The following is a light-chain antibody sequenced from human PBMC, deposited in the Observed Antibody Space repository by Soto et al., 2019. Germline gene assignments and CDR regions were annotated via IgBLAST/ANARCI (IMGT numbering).Light chain of an antibody. CDR2: SVS. Sequence: EIVLTQSPGILSLSPGERATLSCRASQSVSGHLAWYQQKPGQAPRLLIYSVSSGATGIPDRFSGSGSGTDFTLTITRLEPEDFAVYYCQHYGTSLWTFGQGTKVDIK. CDR1: QSVSGH. V-gene: IGKV3-20*01. J-gene: IGKJ1*01. CDR3: QHYGTSLWT.